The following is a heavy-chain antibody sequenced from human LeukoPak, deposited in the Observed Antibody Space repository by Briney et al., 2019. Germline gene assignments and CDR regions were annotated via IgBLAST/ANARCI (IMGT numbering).Heavy chain of an antibody. D-gene: IGHD4-17*01. CDR3: ARERGPDYGDTPIFDY. J-gene: IGHJ4*02. V-gene: IGHV4-30-2*01. Sequence: PSETPSLTCAVSRGSISSCGYSWSWIRQPPGKGLEWIGYIYHSGSTFYNPSLKSRVTISVDRSKNQFSLKLSSVTAADTAVYYCARERGPDYGDTPIFDYWGQGTLVTVSS. CDR2: IYHSGST. CDR1: RGSISSCGYS.